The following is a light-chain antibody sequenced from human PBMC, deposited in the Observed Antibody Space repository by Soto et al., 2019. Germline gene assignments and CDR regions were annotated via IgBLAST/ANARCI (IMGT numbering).Light chain of an antibody. CDR3: SSYTSSSTPRV. CDR2: DVT. Sequence: QSALSQPASVSGSLGQSITISCTGTSSDVGGYDYVSWYQQHPGKVPKLLIYDVTNRPSGVSDRFSGSKSGNTASLTISGLQTEDEADYYCSSYTSSSTPRVFGGGTKLTVL. V-gene: IGLV2-14*03. J-gene: IGLJ3*02. CDR1: SSDVGGYDY.